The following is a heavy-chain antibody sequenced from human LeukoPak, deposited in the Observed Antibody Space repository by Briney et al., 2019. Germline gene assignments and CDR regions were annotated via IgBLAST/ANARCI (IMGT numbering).Heavy chain of an antibody. J-gene: IGHJ4*02. CDR2: INHSGST. V-gene: IGHV4-34*01. Sequence: SETLSLTCAVYGGSFSGYYWRWIRQAPGKGLEWIGEINHSGSTNYNPSLKSGVTISVDTSKNQFSLKLSSVTAADTAVYYCARLRYFGRYYFDYWGQGTLVTVSS. CDR3: ARLRYFGRYYFDY. CDR1: GGSFSGYY. D-gene: IGHD3-9*01.